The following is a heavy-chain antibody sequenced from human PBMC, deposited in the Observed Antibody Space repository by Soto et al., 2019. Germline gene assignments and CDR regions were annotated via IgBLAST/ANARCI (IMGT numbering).Heavy chain of an antibody. CDR2: ISAYNGNT. J-gene: IGHJ6*02. Sequence: QVQLVQSGAEVKKPGASVKVSCKASGYTFTSYGISWVRQAPGQGLEWMGWISAYNGNTNYAQKLQGRGTMTTDTXTXKXXVELRSLRSDDTAVYYCASGPHGSGSYYLYYGMDVWGQGTTVTVSS. CDR3: ASGPHGSGSYYLYYGMDV. CDR1: GYTFTSYG. V-gene: IGHV1-18*01. D-gene: IGHD3-10*01.